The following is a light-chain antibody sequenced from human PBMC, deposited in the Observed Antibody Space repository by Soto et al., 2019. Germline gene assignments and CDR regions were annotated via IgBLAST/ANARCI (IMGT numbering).Light chain of an antibody. Sequence: QSVLTQPPSASGTPGQRVTISCSGSSFNIGSNAVNWYQHLPRTAPELLIYSSDQRPSGVPDRFSGSKSGTSASLAISGLQSEDEAHYYCAAWDDSLNGLVFGGGTVLTVL. CDR2: SSD. CDR1: SFNIGSNA. CDR3: AAWDDSLNGLV. V-gene: IGLV1-44*01. J-gene: IGLJ2*01.